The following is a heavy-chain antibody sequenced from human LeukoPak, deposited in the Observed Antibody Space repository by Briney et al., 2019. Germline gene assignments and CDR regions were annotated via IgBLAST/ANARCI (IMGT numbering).Heavy chain of an antibody. Sequence: SETLSLTCTVSGASISSYYWSWIRQPPGKGLEWFGYFSYIESTNYNPSLRSRVTISVDTSKNQFSLKLSSVTAADTAYYYCARHLRGTHFDYWGQ. D-gene: IGHD5-24*01. CDR3: ARHLRGTHFDY. CDR2: FSYIEST. J-gene: IGHJ4*02. CDR1: GASISSYY. V-gene: IGHV4-59*08.